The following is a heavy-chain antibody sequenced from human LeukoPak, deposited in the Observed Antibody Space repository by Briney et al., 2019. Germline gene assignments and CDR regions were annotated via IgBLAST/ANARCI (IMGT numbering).Heavy chain of an antibody. CDR3: ARDEDYYDSSGYWVDAFDI. D-gene: IGHD3-22*01. CDR2: IYTSGST. V-gene: IGHV4-4*07. CDR1: GGSISSYY. Sequence: PSETLSLTCTVSGGSISSYYWSWIRQPAGKGLEWIGRIYTSGSTNYNPSLKSRVTMSVDTSKNQFSLKLSSVTAADTAVYYCARDEDYYDSSGYWVDAFDIWGQGTMVTVSS. J-gene: IGHJ3*02.